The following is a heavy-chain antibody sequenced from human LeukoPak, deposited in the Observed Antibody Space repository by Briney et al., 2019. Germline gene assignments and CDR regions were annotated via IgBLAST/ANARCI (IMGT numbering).Heavy chain of an antibody. J-gene: IGHJ4*02. CDR1: GFTFSSSA. V-gene: IGHV3-21*01. Sequence: GGSLRLSCAASGFTFSSSAMSWVRQAPGKGLEWVSSISSSSSYIYYADSVKGRFTISRDNAKNSLYLQMNSLRAEDTAVYYCAREGGIAARPSDYWGQGTLVTVSS. D-gene: IGHD6-6*01. CDR3: AREGGIAARPSDY. CDR2: ISSSSSYI.